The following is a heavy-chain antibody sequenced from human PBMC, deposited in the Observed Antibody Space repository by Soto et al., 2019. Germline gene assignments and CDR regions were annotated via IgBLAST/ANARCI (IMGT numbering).Heavy chain of an antibody. J-gene: IGHJ1*01. CDR2: IIPIFGTA. D-gene: IGHD3-22*01. CDR3: ARGSMDYYDSSGYYYPGYFQH. CDR1: GGTFSSYA. V-gene: IGHV1-69*13. Sequence: ASVKVSCKASGGTFSSYAISWVRQAPGQGLEWMGGIIPIFGTANYAQKFQGRVTITADESTSTAYMELSSLRSEDTAVYYCARGSMDYYDSSGYYYPGYFQHWGQGTLVTVSS.